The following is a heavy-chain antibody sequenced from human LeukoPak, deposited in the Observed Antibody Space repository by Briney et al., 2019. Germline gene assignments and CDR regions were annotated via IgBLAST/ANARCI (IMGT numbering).Heavy chain of an antibody. J-gene: IGHJ3*02. Sequence: GGSLRLSCAASGFTFSSYAMHWVRQAPGKGLEWVAVISYDGSNKYYADSVKGRFTISRDNSKNTLYLQMNSLRAEDTAVYYCASRKVLNPLWPNAFDIWGQGTMVTVSS. D-gene: IGHD2-21*01. CDR1: GFTFSSYA. CDR2: ISYDGSNK. CDR3: ASRKVLNPLWPNAFDI. V-gene: IGHV3-30-3*01.